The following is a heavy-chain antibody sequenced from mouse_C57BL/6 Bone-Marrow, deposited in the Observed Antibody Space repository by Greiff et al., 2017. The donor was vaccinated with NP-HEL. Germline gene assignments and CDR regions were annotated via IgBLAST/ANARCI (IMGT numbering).Heavy chain of an antibody. Sequence: QVQLQQPGAELVRPGSSVKLSCKASGYTFTSYWMHWVKQRPIQGLEWIGNIDPSDSETHYNQKFKDKATLTVDKSSSTAYMQLSSLTSEDSAVYDCARPIGGSSPYYFDYWGQGTTLTVSS. CDR3: ARPIGGSSPYYFDY. CDR1: GYTFTSYW. V-gene: IGHV1-52*01. CDR2: IDPSDSET. J-gene: IGHJ2*01. D-gene: IGHD1-1*01.